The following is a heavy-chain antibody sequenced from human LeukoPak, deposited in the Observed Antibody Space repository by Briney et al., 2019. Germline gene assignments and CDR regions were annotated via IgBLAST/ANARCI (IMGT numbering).Heavy chain of an antibody. CDR3: ARDPFLYCSSTSCYSENWFDP. CDR2: ISAYNGNT. CDR1: GYTFTSYG. J-gene: IGHJ5*02. V-gene: IGHV1-18*01. D-gene: IGHD2-2*02. Sequence: ASVKVSCKASGYTFTSYGISWVRQAPGQGLEWMVWISAYNGNTNYAQKLQGRVTMTTDTSTSTAYMELRSLRSDDTAVYYCARDPFLYCSSTSCYSENWFDPWGQGTLVTVSS.